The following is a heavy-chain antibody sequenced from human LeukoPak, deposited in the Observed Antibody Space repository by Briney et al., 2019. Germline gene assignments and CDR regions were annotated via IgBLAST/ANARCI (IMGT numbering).Heavy chain of an antibody. D-gene: IGHD3-3*01. Sequence: PGGSLRLSCSASGLTVSSNYMSWVRQAPGKGLEWVSVIYRGGSTYYADSVKGRFTISRHNSKNTLYLQMNSLRAEDTAVYYCARGVGYKNCITIFGVVITGWFDPWGQGTLVTVSS. J-gene: IGHJ5*02. CDR1: GLTVSSNY. CDR3: ARGVGYKNCITIFGVVITGWFDP. CDR2: IYRGGST. V-gene: IGHV3-53*04.